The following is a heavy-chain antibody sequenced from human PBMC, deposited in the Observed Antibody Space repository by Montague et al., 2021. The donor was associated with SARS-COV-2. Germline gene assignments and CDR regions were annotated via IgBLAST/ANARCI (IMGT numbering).Heavy chain of an antibody. CDR2: ISFDGRSQ. CDR1: GFTFSSYA. D-gene: IGHD3-9*01. J-gene: IGHJ6*02. Sequence: SLRLSCAASGFTFSSYAIHWVRQAPGKGLEWVALISFDGRSQYYXXSLKGRFTISRDNSKSTLYLQMNSLRAADTAVYYCARDGKYYDTLIGYFSPRNYYYFYGMDVWGQGTTVTVSS. V-gene: IGHV3-30*04. CDR3: ARDGKYYDTLIGYFSPRNYYYFYGMDV.